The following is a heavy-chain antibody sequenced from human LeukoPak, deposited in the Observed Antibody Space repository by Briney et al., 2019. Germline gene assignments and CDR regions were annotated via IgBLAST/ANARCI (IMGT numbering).Heavy chain of an antibody. D-gene: IGHD3-22*01. CDR1: GGSISSYY. Sequence: KPSETLSLTCTVSGGSISSYYWSWIRQPPGKGLEWIGYIYYSGSTDYNPSLKSRVTISVDTSKNQFSLKLSSVTAADTAVYYCARGRARYYYDSSGYSGHFDYWGQGTLVTVSS. CDR2: IYYSGST. CDR3: ARGRARYYYDSSGYSGHFDY. V-gene: IGHV4-59*12. J-gene: IGHJ4*02.